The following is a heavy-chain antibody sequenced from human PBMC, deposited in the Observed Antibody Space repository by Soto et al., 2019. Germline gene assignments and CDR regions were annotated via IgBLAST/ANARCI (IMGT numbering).Heavy chain of an antibody. CDR3: ARDAGNRGRYCSSTYCFPT. CDR2: IYYSGST. V-gene: IGHV4-61*01. Sequence: PSETLSLTCTVSGGSVSSGSYYWSWIRQPPGKGLEWIGYIYYSGSTNYNPSLKSRVTISVDTSKNQFSLKLSSVTAADTAVYYCARDAGNRGRYCSSTYCFPTWGQGTLVTVSS. D-gene: IGHD2-2*01. CDR1: GGSVSSGSYY. J-gene: IGHJ4*02.